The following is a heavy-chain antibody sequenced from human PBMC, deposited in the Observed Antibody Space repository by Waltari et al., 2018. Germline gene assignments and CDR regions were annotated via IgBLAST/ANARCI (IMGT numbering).Heavy chain of an antibody. J-gene: IGHJ4*02. V-gene: IGHV4-38-2*02. CDR1: GYSISSGYY. D-gene: IGHD6-19*01. Sequence: QVQLQESGPGLVKPSETLSLTCTVSGYSISSGYYWGWIRQPPGKGLEWIGSIYHSGSTYYNPSLKSRVTISVDTSKNQFSLKLSSVTAADTAVYYCARGIAVAGLYYFDYWGQGTLVTVSS. CDR2: IYHSGST. CDR3: ARGIAVAGLYYFDY.